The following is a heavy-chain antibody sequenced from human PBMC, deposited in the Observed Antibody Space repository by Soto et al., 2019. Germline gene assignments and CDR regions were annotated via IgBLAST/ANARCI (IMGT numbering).Heavy chain of an antibody. CDR3: ARDAFYYDTSGQYLFDS. D-gene: IGHD3-22*01. J-gene: IGHJ4*02. CDR2: MYYGGRT. Sequence: SETLSLTCTVSGGSISSYYLSWIRQPPGKGLEWIGYMYYGGRTNYNPSLQSRVTMSVDTSKNQFSLKLSSVTAADTAVYYCARDAFYYDTSGQYLFDSWGQGTLVTVSS. V-gene: IGHV4-59*12. CDR1: GGSISSYY.